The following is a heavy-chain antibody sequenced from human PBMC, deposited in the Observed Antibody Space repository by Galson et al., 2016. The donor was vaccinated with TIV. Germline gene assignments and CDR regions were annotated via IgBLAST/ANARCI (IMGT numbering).Heavy chain of an antibody. D-gene: IGHD2/OR15-2a*01. CDR1: GFSIA. J-gene: IGHJ4*02. CDR3: AKDLAVWGSFYGAFDY. CDR2: ITSGASSR. Sequence: SLRLSCAVSGFSIAMHWVRQAPGKGLEWIAHITSGASSRYHAESVKGRFTISRDDAKNSLFLQMNSLRIDDTAVYYCAKDLAVWGSFYGAFDYWGPGTVVSVSS. V-gene: IGHV3-48*03.